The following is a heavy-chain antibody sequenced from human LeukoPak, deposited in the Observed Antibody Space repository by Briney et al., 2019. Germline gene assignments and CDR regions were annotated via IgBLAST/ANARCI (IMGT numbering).Heavy chain of an antibody. D-gene: IGHD3-22*01. V-gene: IGHV3-15*01. CDR2: IKSKTDGRTT. CDR3: TTPYYYDSSGYYAFDY. CDR1: GFTFSNAC. J-gene: IGHJ4*02. Sequence: GGSLRLSCAPSGFTFSNACMSWVRQAPGKGLEWVGRIKSKTDGRTTDYAAPVKGGFTISRDDSKNTLHLQMNSLKTEDTAVYYCTTPYYYDSSGYYAFDYWGQGTLVTVSS.